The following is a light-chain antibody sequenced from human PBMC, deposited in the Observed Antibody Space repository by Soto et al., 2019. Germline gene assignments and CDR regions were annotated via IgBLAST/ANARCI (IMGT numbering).Light chain of an antibody. CDR2: AAS. Sequence: EIALTQSPGTLSLSARERTTLSCRASKSVDSKYLAWYQQKPGQAPRILIFAASSRATGIPDRFSGSGSGTDFTLTISRLEPGDFAVYYCQQYGYSSWTFGQGTKVDIK. CDR1: KSVDSKY. CDR3: QQYGYSSWT. V-gene: IGKV3-20*01. J-gene: IGKJ1*01.